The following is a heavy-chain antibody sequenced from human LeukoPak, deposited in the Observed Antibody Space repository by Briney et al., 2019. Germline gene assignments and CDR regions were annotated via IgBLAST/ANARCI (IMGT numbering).Heavy chain of an antibody. CDR1: GFTFSNYA. CDR3: AKDPETYSSRWFDS. V-gene: IGHV3-23*01. J-gene: IGHJ5*01. D-gene: IGHD2-21*01. CDR2: LSDNRGSP. Sequence: GGSLRLSCAASGFTFSNYAMSWVRQAPGKGLEWVSSLSDNRGSPYYADSVKGRFTISRDNSKNTLHLHLNSLRVEDTAVYYCAKDPETYSSRWFDSWGQGTLVTVSS.